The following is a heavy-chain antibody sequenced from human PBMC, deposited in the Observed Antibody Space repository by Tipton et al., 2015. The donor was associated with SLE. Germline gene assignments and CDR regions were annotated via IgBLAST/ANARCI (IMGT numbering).Heavy chain of an antibody. CDR1: GFTFSSYS. D-gene: IGHD6-13*01. V-gene: IGHV3-21*01. Sequence: SLRLSCAASGFTFSSYSMNWVRQAPGKGLEWVSSISSSSSYIYYADSVKGRFTISRDNSKNALYLQTNSLRAENTALYYFVRGEDCSSWFFDYLGQGTLVTLPS. J-gene: IGHJ4*02. CDR3: VRGEDCSSWFFDY. CDR2: ISSSSSYI.